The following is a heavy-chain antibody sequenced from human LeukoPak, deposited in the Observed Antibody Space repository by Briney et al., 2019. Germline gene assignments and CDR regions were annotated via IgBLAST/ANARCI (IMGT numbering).Heavy chain of an antibody. CDR2: ISHSGST. V-gene: IGHV4-38-2*01. D-gene: IGHD5-24*01. Sequence: SETLSLTCAVSGYSISSDYYWGWLRQPPGKGLEWIGTISHSGSTFYNPSLKSRVTISVDTSKNQFSLNLSSVTAADTAVYFCARGLGYKPRYFDLWGRGTLVIVSS. J-gene: IGHJ2*01. CDR3: ARGLGYKPRYFDL. CDR1: GYSISSDYY.